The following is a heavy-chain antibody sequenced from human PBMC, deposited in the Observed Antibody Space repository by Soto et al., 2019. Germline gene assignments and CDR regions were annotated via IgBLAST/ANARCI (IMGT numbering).Heavy chain of an antibody. V-gene: IGHV4-34*01. J-gene: IGHJ6*02. CDR2: INHSGST. CDR3: ARRRSLRYFDWTYYYYGMDV. D-gene: IGHD3-9*01. CDR1: GGSFSGYY. Sequence: PSETLSLTCAVYGGSFSGYYWSWIRQPPGKGLEWIGEINHSGSTNYNPSLKSRVTISVDTSKNQFSLKLSSVTAADTAVYYCARRRSLRYFDWTYYYYGMDVWGQGTTVTV.